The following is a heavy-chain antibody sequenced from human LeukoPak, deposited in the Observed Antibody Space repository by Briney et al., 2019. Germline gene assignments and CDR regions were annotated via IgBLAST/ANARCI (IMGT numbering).Heavy chain of an antibody. Sequence: GGSLSLSCAASGFTFSSYSMNWVRQAPGKGLEWVGRIKSKTDGGTTDYAAPVKGRFTISRDDSKNTLYLQMNSLKTEDTAVYYCTTLAFGAFDIWGQGTMVTVSS. V-gene: IGHV3-15*01. D-gene: IGHD3-10*01. CDR3: TTLAFGAFDI. CDR1: GFTFSSYS. CDR2: IKSKTDGGTT. J-gene: IGHJ3*02.